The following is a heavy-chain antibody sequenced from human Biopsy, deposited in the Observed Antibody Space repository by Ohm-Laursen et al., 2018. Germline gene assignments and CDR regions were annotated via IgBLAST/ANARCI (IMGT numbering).Heavy chain of an antibody. D-gene: IGHD3-22*01. V-gene: IGHV4-59*08. CDR2: VSYSGNT. CDR3: AAYYYDSSGYFYAFHY. J-gene: IGHJ4*02. CDR1: GVSISSYF. Sequence: SETLSLTCTVSGVSISSYFWSWIRQPLGKGLEWIGYVSYSGNTKYNPSLKSRVIISADTSKNQFSLELSSVTAADMAMYYCAAYYYDSSGYFYAFHYWGQGTLVTVSS.